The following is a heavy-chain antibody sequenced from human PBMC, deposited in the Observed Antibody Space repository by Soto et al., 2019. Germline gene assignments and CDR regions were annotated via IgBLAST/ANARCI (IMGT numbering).Heavy chain of an antibody. J-gene: IGHJ5*02. D-gene: IGHD2-8*01. CDR1: GGSISSLNDY. CDR2: IFDSGTA. V-gene: IGHV4-31*02. CDR3: AREVSGTGAFDH. Sequence: QVQLEQSGPGLVKPSQTLSLTCKISGGSISSLNDYWSWIRQSPGEGLEWIGYIFDSGTAHYNPSLKGRVRISGDTSQSQFSLTIQSVTVADTAVYYGAREVSGTGAFDHWGQGILVTVSS.